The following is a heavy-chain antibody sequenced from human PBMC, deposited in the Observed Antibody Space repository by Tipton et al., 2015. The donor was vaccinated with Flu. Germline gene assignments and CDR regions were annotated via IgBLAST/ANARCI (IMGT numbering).Heavy chain of an antibody. Sequence: TLSLTCTVSGFYINSGSYYWTWIRQHPGKGLEWIGYIYHNENTYYNPSLRSRVTMSVDTSKNQFSLNLNSVTAADTAVYYCARDKSPYCGGGDCLHAFDIWGQGTMVTVSS. V-gene: IGHV4-31*03. CDR2: IYHNENT. D-gene: IGHD2-21*02. CDR3: ARDKSPYCGGGDCLHAFDI. J-gene: IGHJ3*02. CDR1: GFYINSGSYY.